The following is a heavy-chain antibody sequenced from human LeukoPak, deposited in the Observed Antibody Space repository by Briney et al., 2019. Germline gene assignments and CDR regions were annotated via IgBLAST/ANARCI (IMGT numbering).Heavy chain of an antibody. V-gene: IGHV3-20*04. J-gene: IGHJ4*02. Sequence: GGALRLSCAAAGFTFDDYGMSWGRQAPGKGLEWGSGINWNGGSTGYADSVKSRFTISRDNAKNYLYLQMNSLRAEDTALYYGAREGYVVVTAIPHLDYWGQRTLVTVS. D-gene: IGHD2-21*02. CDR2: INWNGGST. CDR1: GFTFDDYG. CDR3: AREGYVVVTAIPHLDY.